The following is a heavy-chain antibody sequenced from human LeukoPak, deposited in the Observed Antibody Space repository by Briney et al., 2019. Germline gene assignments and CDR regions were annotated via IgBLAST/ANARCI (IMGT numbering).Heavy chain of an antibody. J-gene: IGHJ2*01. CDR3: ARGSPSYAQWHFDL. Sequence: ASVKVSCKASGYTITDYYLHWVRQAPGQGLEWMGWIIPNTGGTNYAQKFQDWVTMSSVTSISTAYMELSSLRSDDTAVYYCARGSPSYAQWHFDLWGRGTLVTVSS. D-gene: IGHD2/OR15-2a*01. CDR2: IIPNTGGT. V-gene: IGHV1-2*04. CDR1: GYTITDYY.